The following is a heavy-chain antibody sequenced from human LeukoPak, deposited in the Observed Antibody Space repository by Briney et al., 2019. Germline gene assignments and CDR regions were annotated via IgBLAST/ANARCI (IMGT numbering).Heavy chain of an antibody. CDR2: IYYSGST. Sequence: SETLSLTCTVSSDSIYSSNYYWGWIRQPPGKGLEWIGSIYYSGSTYYNSSLKSRVTISVDTSKNQFSLKLSSLTAADTAVYYCARAAYCGGDCYLFDNWGQGTLVTVFS. CDR3: ARAAYCGGDCYLFDN. CDR1: SDSIYSSNYY. D-gene: IGHD2-21*02. J-gene: IGHJ4*02. V-gene: IGHV4-39*01.